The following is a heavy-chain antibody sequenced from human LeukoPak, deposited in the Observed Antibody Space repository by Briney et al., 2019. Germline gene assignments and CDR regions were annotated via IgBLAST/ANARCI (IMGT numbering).Heavy chain of an antibody. V-gene: IGHV3-23*01. D-gene: IGHD2-2*01. CDR1: GFPFTNYA. CDR2: ISGSGGST. J-gene: IGHJ4*02. Sequence: GGSLRLSCAASGFPFTNYAMSWVRQAPGKGLEWVSAISGSGGSTYYADSVKGRFTISRDNSKNSLYLQMNSLRAEDTAVYYCARDGGSTDSDYWGQGTLVTVSS. CDR3: ARDGGSTDSDY.